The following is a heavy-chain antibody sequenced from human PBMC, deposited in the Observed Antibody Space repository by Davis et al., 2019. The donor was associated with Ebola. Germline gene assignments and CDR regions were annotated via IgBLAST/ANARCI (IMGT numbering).Heavy chain of an antibody. CDR3: ARGGGCDC. V-gene: IGHV3-7*03. J-gene: IGHJ4*02. Sequence: GGSLRLSCAASGFTFSSYGLHWVRQAPGKGLEWVANINRDGSQKYYVDSVKGRFTISRDNAENSLFLQMDSLRADDTAIYYCARGGGCDCWGQGTLVTVSS. CDR1: GFTFSSYG. D-gene: IGHD6-25*01. CDR2: INRDGSQK.